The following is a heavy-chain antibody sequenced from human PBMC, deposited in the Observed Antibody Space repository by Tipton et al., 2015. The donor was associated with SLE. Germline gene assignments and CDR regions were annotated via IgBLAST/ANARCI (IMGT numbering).Heavy chain of an antibody. J-gene: IGHJ3*02. Sequence: SLRLSCAASGFTFSSYAISWVRQGPGKGLEWVSAISGSGSSTYYADSVKGRFTISRDNSKNTLYLQMNSLRAEDTAVYYCAKDYYGSGSLDALDIWGQGTMVTVSS. CDR3: AKDYYGSGSLDALDI. CDR2: ISGSGSST. D-gene: IGHD3-10*01. CDR1: GFTFSSYA. V-gene: IGHV3-23*01.